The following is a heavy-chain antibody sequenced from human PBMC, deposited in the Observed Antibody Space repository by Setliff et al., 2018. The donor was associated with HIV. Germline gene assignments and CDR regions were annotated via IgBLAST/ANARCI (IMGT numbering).Heavy chain of an antibody. CDR3: ARGYCSGGSCYAPFDY. CDR1: GYTFTGYY. Sequence: SVKVSCKASGYTFTGYYMHWVRQAPGQGLEWMGWINPNSGGTNYAQKFQGRVTTTRDTSISTAYMELSRLRSDDTAVYYCARGYCSGGSCYAPFDYWGQETLVTVSS. V-gene: IGHV1-2*02. D-gene: IGHD2-15*01. CDR2: INPNSGGT. J-gene: IGHJ4*02.